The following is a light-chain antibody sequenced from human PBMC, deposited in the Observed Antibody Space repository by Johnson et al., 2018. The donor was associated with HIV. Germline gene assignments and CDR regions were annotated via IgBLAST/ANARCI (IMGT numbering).Light chain of an antibody. J-gene: IGLJ1*01. Sequence: HSVLTQPPSVSAAPGQKVTTSCSGSSSNIGNNYVSWYQQLPGTAPKLLIYENNKRPSGIPDRFSGSKSDTSATLGITGLPTGDEAVYYCGTCENSLNTGRFFGAGTKVTVL. V-gene: IGLV1-51*02. CDR2: ENN. CDR3: GTCENSLNTGRF. CDR1: SSNIGNNY.